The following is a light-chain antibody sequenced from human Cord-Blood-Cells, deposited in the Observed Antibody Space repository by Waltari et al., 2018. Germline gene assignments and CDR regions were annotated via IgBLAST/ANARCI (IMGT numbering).Light chain of an antibody. CDR3: QQRSNWPPALT. CDR2: DAS. Sequence: EIVLTQSPATLSLSPGERATLSCRPSQSVSSYLAWYQQKPGQAPRLLIYDASNRATGIPARFSGSGSGTDFTLTISSLEPEDCAVYYCQQRSNWPPALTFGGGTKVEIK. J-gene: IGKJ4*01. CDR1: QSVSSY. V-gene: IGKV3-11*01.